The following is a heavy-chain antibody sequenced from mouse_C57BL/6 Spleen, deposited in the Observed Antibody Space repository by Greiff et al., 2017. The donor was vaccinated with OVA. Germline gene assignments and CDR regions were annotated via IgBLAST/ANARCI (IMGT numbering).Heavy chain of an antibody. Sequence: EVQLQQSGPELVKPGASVKISCKASGYTFTDYYMNWVKQSHGKSLEWIGDINPNNGGTSYNQKFKGKATLTVDKSSSTAYMELRSLTSEDSAVYYCARDGNYVRYARDYWGQGTSVTVSS. D-gene: IGHD2-1*01. CDR2: INPNNGGT. V-gene: IGHV1-26*01. J-gene: IGHJ4*01. CDR1: GYTFTDYY. CDR3: ARDGNYVRYARDY.